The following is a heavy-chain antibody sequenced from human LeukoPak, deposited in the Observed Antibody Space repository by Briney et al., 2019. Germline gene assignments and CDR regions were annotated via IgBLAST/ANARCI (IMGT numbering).Heavy chain of an antibody. V-gene: IGHV4-4*02. CDR1: GGSISSSNW. CDR3: ARGLTGTTFFDY. Sequence: SETLSLTCAVSGGSISSSNWWSWVRPPPGKGLEWIGEIYHSGSTNYNPSLKSRVTISVDKSKNQFSLKLSSVIAADTAVYYWARGLTGTTFFDYWGQGTLVTVSS. J-gene: IGHJ4*02. CDR2: IYHSGST. D-gene: IGHD1-1*01.